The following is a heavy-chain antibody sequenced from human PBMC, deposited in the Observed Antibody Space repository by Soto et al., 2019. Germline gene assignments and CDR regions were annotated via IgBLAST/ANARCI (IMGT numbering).Heavy chain of an antibody. CDR1: GGTFSSYT. Sequence: SVKVSCKASGGTFSSYTISWVRQAPGQGLEWMGRINPIHGIANYAQKFQGRVTITRDKSTSTAYMELSSLRSEDTAVYYCARSLGSSWRILDYWGQGTLVTVSS. V-gene: IGHV1-69*02. CDR3: ARSLGSSWRILDY. J-gene: IGHJ4*02. CDR2: INPIHGIA. D-gene: IGHD6-13*01.